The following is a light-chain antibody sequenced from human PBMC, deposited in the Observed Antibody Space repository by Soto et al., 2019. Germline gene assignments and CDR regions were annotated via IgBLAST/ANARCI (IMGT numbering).Light chain of an antibody. V-gene: IGKV3-15*01. Sequence: EVVMTQSPATLSVSPGERATLSCRASQTVNANLAWYQQKPGQAPRLLIHGASTRATGIPARFSGSGFGTEFILTLSSLKSEDFAVYYWQQYNTCLCTFGQVTKVEGK. CDR2: GAS. J-gene: IGKJ1*01. CDR1: QTVNAN. CDR3: QQYNTCLCT.